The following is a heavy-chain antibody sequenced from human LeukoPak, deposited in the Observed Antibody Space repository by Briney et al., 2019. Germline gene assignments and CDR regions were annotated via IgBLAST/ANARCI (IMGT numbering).Heavy chain of an antibody. CDR3: ARGFQGLDAFDI. V-gene: IGHV4-59*01. J-gene: IGHJ3*02. D-gene: IGHD2-21*01. CDR2: IYYSGST. Sequence: SETLSLTCTVSGGSISSYYWSWIRQPPGKGLEWIGYIYYSGSTNYNPSLKSRVTISVDTSKNQFSLKLSSVTAADTAVYYCARGFQGLDAFDIWGQGTMVTVSS. CDR1: GGSISSYY.